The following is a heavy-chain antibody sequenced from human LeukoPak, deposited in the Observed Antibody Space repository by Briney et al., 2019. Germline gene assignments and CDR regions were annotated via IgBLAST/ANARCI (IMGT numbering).Heavy chain of an antibody. V-gene: IGHV4-31*03. CDR3: ARQTTEYCSGGSCYSGGFDP. CDR1: GGSISSGGYC. CDR2: IYYSGST. D-gene: IGHD2-15*01. Sequence: PSQTLSLTCTVSGGSISSGGYCWSWIRQHPGKGLEWIGYIYYSGSTYYNPSLKSRVTISVDTSKNQFSLKLSSVTAADTAVYYCARQTTEYCSGGSCYSGGFDPWGQGTLVTVSS. J-gene: IGHJ5*02.